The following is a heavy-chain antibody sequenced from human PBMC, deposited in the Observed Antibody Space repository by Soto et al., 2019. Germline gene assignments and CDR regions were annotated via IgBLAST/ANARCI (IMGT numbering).Heavy chain of an antibody. CDR2: IYYSGST. V-gene: IGHV4-59*02. Sequence: SETLSLICTVSGGSVTSYFWSWIRQPPGKGLEWIGYIYYSGSTNYNPSLKSRVTISVDTSKNQFSLKLSSVTAADTAVYYCAGVIIPRRYFDYWGQGTLVTVSS. CDR3: AGVIIPRRYFDY. D-gene: IGHD3-3*01. CDR1: GGSVTSYF. J-gene: IGHJ4*02.